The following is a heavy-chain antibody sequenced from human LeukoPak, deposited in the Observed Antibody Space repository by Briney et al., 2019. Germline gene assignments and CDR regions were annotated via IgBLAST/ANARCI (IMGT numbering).Heavy chain of an antibody. D-gene: IGHD3/OR15-3a*01. J-gene: IGHJ5*02. CDR1: GGSLSGYY. V-gene: IGHV4-34*01. CDR2: INHSGST. CDR3: ARGVGLVAAPFMTSGLVGNWFDP. Sequence: SETLSLTCAVYGGSLSGYYWSRIRQPPGKGLEWIGEINHSGSTNYNPSLKSRVTISVDTSKNQFSLKLSSVTAADTAVYYCARGVGLVAAPFMTSGLVGNWFDPWGQGTLVTVSS.